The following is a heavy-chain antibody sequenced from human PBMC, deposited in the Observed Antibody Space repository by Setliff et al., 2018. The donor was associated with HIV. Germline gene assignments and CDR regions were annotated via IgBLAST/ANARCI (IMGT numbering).Heavy chain of an antibody. CDR1: GFTFSSYW. V-gene: IGHV3-21*01. Sequence: GGSLRLSCAASGFTFSSYWMHWVRQAPGKGLEWVSSISSSSRYIYYTDSLRGRFTVSRDNARSSLYLHMTDLGAEDTAIYFCAREAYGDSYFDYWGRGTLVTVSS. D-gene: IGHD4-17*01. CDR3: AREAYGDSYFDY. CDR2: ISSSSRYI. J-gene: IGHJ4*02.